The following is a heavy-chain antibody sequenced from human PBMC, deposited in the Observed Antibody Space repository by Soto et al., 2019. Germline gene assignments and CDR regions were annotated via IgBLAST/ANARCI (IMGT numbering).Heavy chain of an antibody. CDR1: GFTFSSYA. J-gene: IGHJ6*03. V-gene: IGHV3-23*01. CDR3: AKAADLFYCSSTSCYAHYYYYYMDV. D-gene: IGHD2-2*01. Sequence: PGGSLRLSCAASGFTFSSYAMSWVRQAPGKGLEWVSAISGSGGSTYYADSVKGRFTISRDNSKNTLYLQMNSLRAEDTAVYYCAKAADLFYCSSTSCYAHYYYYYMDVWGKGTTVTVSS. CDR2: ISGSGGST.